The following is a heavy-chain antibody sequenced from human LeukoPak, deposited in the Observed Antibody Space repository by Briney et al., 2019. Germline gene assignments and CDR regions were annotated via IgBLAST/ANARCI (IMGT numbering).Heavy chain of an antibody. D-gene: IGHD3-16*01. CDR3: ARGRRLGEYDAFDI. Sequence: SETLSLTCAVYGGSFSGYYWSLIRQPPGKGLEWIVEINHIGSTNYNPSLKSRVTISVDTSKNQFSLKLSSVTAADTAVYYCARGRRLGEYDAFDIWGQGTMVTVSS. V-gene: IGHV4-34*01. J-gene: IGHJ3*02. CDR2: INHIGST. CDR1: GGSFSGYY.